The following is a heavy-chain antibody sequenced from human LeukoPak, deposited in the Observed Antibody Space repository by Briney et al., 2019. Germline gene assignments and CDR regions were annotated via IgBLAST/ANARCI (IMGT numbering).Heavy chain of an antibody. Sequence: SETLSLTCTVSGGSISSYYWSWIRQPPGKGLEWIGYIYYSGSTNYNPSLKSRVTISVDTSKSQFSLNLSSLTAADTAVYYCARGGDSKHLVNWGQGTPVTVSS. CDR2: IYYSGST. J-gene: IGHJ4*02. D-gene: IGHD3-3*02. CDR3: ARGGDSKHLVN. CDR1: GGSISSYY. V-gene: IGHV4-59*01.